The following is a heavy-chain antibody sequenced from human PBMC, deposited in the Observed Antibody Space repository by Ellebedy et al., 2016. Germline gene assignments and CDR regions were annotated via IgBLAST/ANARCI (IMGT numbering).Heavy chain of an antibody. Sequence: GGSLRLXXAASGFNFNYYWMAWVRQAPGKGLQWVANIKQDGSETFHVDSVKGRFSISRDNAKNSLFLQMNSLRVDDTAIYYCARALPDGARVYDACDIWGQGTMVNVSS. J-gene: IGHJ3*02. V-gene: IGHV3-7*01. CDR1: GFNFNYYW. D-gene: IGHD1-14*01. CDR2: IKQDGSET. CDR3: ARALPDGARVYDACDI.